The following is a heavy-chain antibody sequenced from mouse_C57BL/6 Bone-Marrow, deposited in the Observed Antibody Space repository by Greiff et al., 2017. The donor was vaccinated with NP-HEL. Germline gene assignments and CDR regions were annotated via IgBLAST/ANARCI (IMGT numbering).Heavy chain of an antibody. CDR1: GFTFSDYG. V-gene: IGHV5-17*01. Sequence: EVQLVESGGGLVKPGGSLKLSCAASGFTFSDYGMHWVRQAPEKGLEWVAYISSGSSTLYYADTVKGRFTISRDNAKNTLFLQMTSLRSEDTAMYYCARRGHYYGSSSWFAYWGQGTLVTVSA. J-gene: IGHJ3*01. CDR2: ISSGSSTL. CDR3: ARRGHYYGSSSWFAY. D-gene: IGHD1-1*01.